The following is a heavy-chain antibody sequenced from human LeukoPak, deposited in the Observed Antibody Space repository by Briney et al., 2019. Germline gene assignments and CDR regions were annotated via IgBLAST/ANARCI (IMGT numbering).Heavy chain of an antibody. J-gene: IGHJ4*02. Sequence: GGSLRLSCAASGFTFSSYAMHWVRQAPGKGLEYVSAISSNGGSTYYANSVKGRFTISRDNSKNTLNLQMGSQRAEDMAVYYCARESRGGFDDWGQGTLVTVSS. CDR3: ARESRGGFDD. CDR2: ISSNGGST. CDR1: GFTFSSYA. V-gene: IGHV3-64*01.